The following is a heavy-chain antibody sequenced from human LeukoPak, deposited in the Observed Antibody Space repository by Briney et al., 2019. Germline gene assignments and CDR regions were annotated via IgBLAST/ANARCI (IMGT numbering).Heavy chain of an antibody. D-gene: IGHD5-18*01. CDR1: GGSIFSSNSY. CDR3: ARATWIQRGGVFDY. CDR2: IYYSGST. V-gene: IGHV4-61*05. Sequence: PSETLSLTCTVSGGSIFSSNSYWGWIRQPPGKGLEWIGYIYYSGSTNYNPSLKSRVTISVDTSKNQFSLKLSSVTAADTAVYYCARATWIQRGGVFDYWGQGTLVTVSS. J-gene: IGHJ4*02.